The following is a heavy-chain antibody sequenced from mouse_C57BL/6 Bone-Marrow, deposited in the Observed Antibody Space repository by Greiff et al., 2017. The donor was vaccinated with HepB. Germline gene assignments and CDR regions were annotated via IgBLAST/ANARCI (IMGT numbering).Heavy chain of an antibody. CDR1: GYSITSGYY. V-gene: IGHV3-6*01. CDR2: ISYDGSN. D-gene: IGHD1-1*01. CDR3: ARERGTTVVPWYFDV. Sequence: EVKLQESGPGLVKPSQSLSLTCSVTGYSITSGYYWNWIRQFPGNKLEWMGYISYDGSNNYNPSLKNRISITRDTSKNQFFLKLNSVTTEDTATYYCARERGTTVVPWYFDVWGTGTTVTVSS. J-gene: IGHJ1*03.